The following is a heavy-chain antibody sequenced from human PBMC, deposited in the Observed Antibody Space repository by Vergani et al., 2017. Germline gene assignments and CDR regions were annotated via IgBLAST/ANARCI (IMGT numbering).Heavy chain of an antibody. Sequence: EVQLVESGGGVVQPGGSLRLSCAASGFTFDDYAMHWVRQAPGKGLEWVSLISGDGGSTYYADSVKGRFTISRDNSKNSLYLQMNRLRTEDTALYYCAKSDNKAAPLDYWGQGTLVTVSS. CDR1: GFTFDDYA. J-gene: IGHJ4*02. V-gene: IGHV3-43*02. D-gene: IGHD6-6*01. CDR3: AKSDNKAAPLDY. CDR2: ISGDGGST.